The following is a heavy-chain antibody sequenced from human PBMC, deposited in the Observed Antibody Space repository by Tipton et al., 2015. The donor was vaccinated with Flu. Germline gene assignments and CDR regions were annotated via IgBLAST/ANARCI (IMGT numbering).Heavy chain of an antibody. J-gene: IGHJ6*02. CDR1: GFTSSSYE. CDR3: ARGRAITIVRGAGGEPYGMDV. Sequence: LSLTCAASGFTSSSYEMNWVRQAPGKGLEWISYISISDNSKYYAGSVKGRFIISRDNAKNSLYLQMNSLRAEDTALYYCARGRAITIVRGAGGEPYGMDVWGQGTTVSVSS. V-gene: IGHV3-48*03. D-gene: IGHD3-10*01. CDR2: ISISDNSK.